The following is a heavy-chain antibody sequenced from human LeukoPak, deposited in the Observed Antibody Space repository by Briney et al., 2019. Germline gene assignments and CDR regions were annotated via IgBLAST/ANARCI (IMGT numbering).Heavy chain of an antibody. CDR1: GFTSSNYW. V-gene: IGHV3-74*01. D-gene: IGHD3-22*01. CDR3: AKASSGYWGAFDI. CDR2: INHDGSRT. Sequence: GGSLRLSCAASGFTSSNYWIHWVRQAPGKGLVWVSCINHDGSRTNYADSVKGRFTISRDNSKNTLYLQMNSLRAEDTAVYYCAKASSGYWGAFDIWGQGTMVTVSS. J-gene: IGHJ3*02.